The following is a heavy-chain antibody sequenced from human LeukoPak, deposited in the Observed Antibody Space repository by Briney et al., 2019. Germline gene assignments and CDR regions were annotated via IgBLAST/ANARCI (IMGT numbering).Heavy chain of an antibody. V-gene: IGHV3-9*01. CDR2: ISWNSGSI. Sequence: GGSLRLSCVASGFTFDDYAMHWVRQAPGKGLEWVSGISWNSGSIGYADSVKGRFTISRDNAKNSLYLQMNSLRAEDTAVYYCANHLACGSTSCPSFDYWGQGTLVTVSS. CDR3: ANHLACGSTSCPSFDY. D-gene: IGHD2-2*01. J-gene: IGHJ4*02. CDR1: GFTFDDYA.